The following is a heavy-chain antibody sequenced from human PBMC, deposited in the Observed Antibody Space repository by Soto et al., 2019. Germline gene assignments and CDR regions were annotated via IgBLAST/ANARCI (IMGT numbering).Heavy chain of an antibody. CDR2: INPSGGST. D-gene: IGHD3-10*01. CDR3: ARDQLRITMVRGVIIGSAWFDP. J-gene: IGHJ5*02. Sequence: CEACRDTVDSYYMQAVQQYPGKRLVWIGLINPSGGSTSYAQKFQGRVTMTRDTSTSTVYMELSSLRSEDTAVYYCARDQLRITMVRGVIIGSAWFDPWGQGTLVTVSS. CDR1: RDTVDSYY. V-gene: IGHV1-46*02.